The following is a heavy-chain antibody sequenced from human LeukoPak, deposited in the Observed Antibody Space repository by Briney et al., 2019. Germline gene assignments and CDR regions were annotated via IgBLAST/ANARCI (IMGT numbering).Heavy chain of an antibody. Sequence: GGSLRLSCATSGFTFSDAWMNWVRQAPGKGLEWVGRIRRNSDGGTIDYAAPVKGRFALSRDDSKNTLYLHMSSLQTEDTAVYYCATDFYDTTWGQGTLVTVSS. J-gene: IGHJ5*02. D-gene: IGHD3-22*01. V-gene: IGHV3-15*07. CDR1: GFTFSDAW. CDR2: IRRNSDGGTI. CDR3: ATDFYDTT.